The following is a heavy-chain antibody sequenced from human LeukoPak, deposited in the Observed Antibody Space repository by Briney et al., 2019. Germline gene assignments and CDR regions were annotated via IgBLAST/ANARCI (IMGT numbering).Heavy chain of an antibody. CDR3: AKDGSSGWYAFDI. Sequence: GGSLRLSCAASGFTFSSYGMSWVRQAPGKGLEWVSAISGSGGSTYYADSVKGRFTISRDNSKNTLYLQMNSLRAEDTAVYYCAKDGSSGWYAFDIWGQGTMVTVSS. CDR2: ISGSGGST. J-gene: IGHJ3*02. CDR1: GFTFSSYG. D-gene: IGHD6-19*01. V-gene: IGHV3-23*01.